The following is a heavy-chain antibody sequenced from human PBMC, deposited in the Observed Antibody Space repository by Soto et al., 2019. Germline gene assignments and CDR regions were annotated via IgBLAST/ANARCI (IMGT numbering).Heavy chain of an antibody. J-gene: IGHJ5*02. V-gene: IGHV3-23*01. D-gene: IGHD3-3*01. CDR3: AKTNYDFWSGYYRDPGWFDP. Sequence: GGSLRLSCAASGFTFSSYAMSWVRQAPGKGLEWVSAISGSGGSTYYADSVKGRFTISRDNSKNTLYLQMNSLRAEDTAVYYCAKTNYDFWSGYYRDPGWFDPWGQGTLVTVSS. CDR2: ISGSGGST. CDR1: GFTFSSYA.